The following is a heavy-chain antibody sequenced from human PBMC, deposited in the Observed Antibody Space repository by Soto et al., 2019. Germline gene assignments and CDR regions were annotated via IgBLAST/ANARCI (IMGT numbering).Heavy chain of an antibody. CDR3: SPELGDNPARPFQS. V-gene: IGHV1-69*01. CDR2: IIPLLGTA. J-gene: IGHJ5*02. D-gene: IGHD2-21*01. CDR1: GVTFSSET. Sequence: QVQLVQSGAEVKKPGSSVKVSCKSSGVTFSSETISWMRQAPGQGLEWVGGIIPLLGTANYAQKFQGRVTITADESTSTLYIELRSLRSDDTAVYYCSPELGDNPARPFQSSGQGSLVTVSS.